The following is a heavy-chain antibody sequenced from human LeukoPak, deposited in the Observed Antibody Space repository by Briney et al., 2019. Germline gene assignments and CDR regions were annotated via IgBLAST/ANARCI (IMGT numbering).Heavy chain of an antibody. Sequence: SETLSLTCTVSGGSINSFYWSWIRQPPGKGLEWIGYIYYSGSTNSNPSLKSRVTVSLDTSKNQFSLSLTSVTAADTAVYYCARRARATGGGDYLDYWGQGTLVTVSS. D-gene: IGHD2-15*01. CDR1: GGSINSFY. CDR3: ARRARATGGGDYLDY. J-gene: IGHJ4*02. V-gene: IGHV4-59*08. CDR2: IYYSGST.